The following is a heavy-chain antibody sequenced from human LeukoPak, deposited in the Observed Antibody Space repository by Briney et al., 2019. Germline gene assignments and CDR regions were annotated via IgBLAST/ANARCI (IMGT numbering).Heavy chain of an antibody. D-gene: IGHD3-10*01. CDR2: ISGSGGST. CDR1: GFTFSSYA. J-gene: IGHJ4*02. Sequence: PGGSLRLSCAASGFTFSSYAMSWVRQAPGKGLEWVSAISGSGGSTYYADSVKGRFTISRDNSKNTLYLQMNSLRAEDTAVYYCAKDGEGFRWFGEFETPDYWGQGTLVTVSS. CDR3: AKDGEGFRWFGEFETPDY. V-gene: IGHV3-23*01.